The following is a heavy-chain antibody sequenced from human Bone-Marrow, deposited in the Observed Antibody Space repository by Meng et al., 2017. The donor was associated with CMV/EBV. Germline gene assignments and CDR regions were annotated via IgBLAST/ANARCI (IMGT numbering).Heavy chain of an antibody. CDR2: INHSGST. Sequence: SESLSLTCAVYGGSFSGYYWTWIRQPPGKGLEWIGEINHSGSTNYNSSLESQVTISVDTSKNQFFLKVSSVTAADTAVYYCARGDEGMIRGVVPVWGQGTTVTVSS. D-gene: IGHD3-10*01. CDR1: GGSFSGYY. V-gene: IGHV4-34*01. CDR3: ARGDEGMIRGVVPV. J-gene: IGHJ6*02.